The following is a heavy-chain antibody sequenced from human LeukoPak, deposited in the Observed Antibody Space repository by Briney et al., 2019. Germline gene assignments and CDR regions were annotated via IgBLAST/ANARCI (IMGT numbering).Heavy chain of an antibody. D-gene: IGHD3-9*01. J-gene: IGHJ3*02. CDR3: ARTILRYFDWLPPGAFDI. V-gene: IGHV3-23*01. CDR1: VFTFSSYA. CDR2: ISGSGGST. Sequence: GRSLRLSCAACVFTFSSYAVIWVRRAPAKGLEDGSAISGSGGSTYYADSVKGRFTISRDNSKNTLYLQMNSLRAEDTAVYYCARTILRYFDWLPPGAFDIWGQGTMVAVSS.